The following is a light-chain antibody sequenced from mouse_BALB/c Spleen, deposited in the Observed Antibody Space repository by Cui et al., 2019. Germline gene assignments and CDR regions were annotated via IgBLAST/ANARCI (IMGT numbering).Light chain of an antibody. CDR1: QSIGTS. Sequence: DILLPQSPAILSVSPRERVSFSCRASQSIGTSIHWYQQRTNGSPRLLIKYASESISGIPSRFSGSGSGTDFTLSINSVESEDIADYYCQQSNSWPLTFGAGTKLELK. CDR3: QQSNSWPLT. CDR2: YAS. J-gene: IGKJ5*01. V-gene: IGKV5-48*01.